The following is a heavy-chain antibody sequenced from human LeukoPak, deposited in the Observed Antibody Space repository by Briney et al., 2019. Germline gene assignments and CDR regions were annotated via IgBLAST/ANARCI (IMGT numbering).Heavy chain of an antibody. V-gene: IGHV5-51*01. CDR1: GYRFTSYW. J-gene: IGHJ3*02. Sequence: GESLKISCKGSGYRFTSYWIGWVRQMPGKGLEWMGFIYPGDSDTRYSPSFQGQVTISADKSMSTAYLQWSNLKASDTAMYYCARRRGRYSGDAFDIWGQGTMVTVSS. CDR3: ARRRGRYSGDAFDI. CDR2: IYPGDSDT. D-gene: IGHD1-26*01.